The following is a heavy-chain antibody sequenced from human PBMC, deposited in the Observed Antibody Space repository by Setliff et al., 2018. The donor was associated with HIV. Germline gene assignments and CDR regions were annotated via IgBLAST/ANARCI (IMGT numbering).Heavy chain of an antibody. V-gene: IGHV4-34*01. Sequence: SETLSLTCAVYGGSFSGYYCSWIRQPPGKGLEWIGEINQSGSADYNPSLKSRVTISVDTSKNQFSLKLSSVNAADTAVYYCARVLEQVVSDYWGQGTLVTVSS. D-gene: IGHD6-6*01. CDR2: INQSGSA. J-gene: IGHJ4*02. CDR3: ARVLEQVVSDY. CDR1: GGSFSGYY.